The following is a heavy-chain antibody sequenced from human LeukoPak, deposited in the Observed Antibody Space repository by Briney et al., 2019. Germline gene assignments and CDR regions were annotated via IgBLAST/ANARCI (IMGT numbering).Heavy chain of an antibody. D-gene: IGHD6-13*01. CDR1: GYTFTSSD. Sequence: ASVKLSCKASGYTFTSSDINWVRQAPGQGLEWMGWTNPNSGKTGYARKFQGRVTMTKNTSISTAYMEVSSLGYDDTAIYYCARGRPGLASAGTYDFWGQGTLITVSS. V-gene: IGHV1-8*01. J-gene: IGHJ4*02. CDR2: TNPNSGKT. CDR3: ARGRPGLASAGTYDF.